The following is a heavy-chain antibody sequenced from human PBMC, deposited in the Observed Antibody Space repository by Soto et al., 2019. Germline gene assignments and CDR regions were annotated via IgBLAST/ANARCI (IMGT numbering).Heavy chain of an antibody. CDR2: ISAHNGNT. J-gene: IGHJ4*02. CDR3: ARGRDGDY. V-gene: IGHV1-18*01. Sequence: QVHLVQSGAEVKKPGASVKVSCKGSGYGFTTYGITWVRQAPGQGLEWMAWISAHNGNTNYAQKLQGRVTVTRDTSPSTAYMELRSLRADDTAVYYCARGRDGDYWGQGALVTVSS. CDR1: GYGFTTYG. D-gene: IGHD6-6*01.